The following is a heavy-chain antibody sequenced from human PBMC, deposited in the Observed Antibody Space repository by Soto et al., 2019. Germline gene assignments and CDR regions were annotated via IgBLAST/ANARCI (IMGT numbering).Heavy chain of an antibody. J-gene: IGHJ4*02. Sequence: QVQLVQSGTEVKKPGASVKVSCKASGYSFTNYGVSWVRQVPGQGLEWMGWFSNYNGNTSYAPKLQGRVTMTTDTSTTTAYMELRNLRSDDTAVYYCARDRGSSLDYWGQGTLVTVSS. CDR2: FSNYNGNT. D-gene: IGHD6-13*01. CDR1: GYSFTNYG. V-gene: IGHV1-18*01. CDR3: ARDRGSSLDY.